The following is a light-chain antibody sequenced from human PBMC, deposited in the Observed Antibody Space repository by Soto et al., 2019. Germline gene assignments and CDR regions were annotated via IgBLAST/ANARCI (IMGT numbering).Light chain of an antibody. Sequence: QSVLTRPPSVSAAPGQEVTISCSGSSSNVGNNYVSWYQQLPGTAPKLLIYDHNKRPSGIPDRFSGSKSGTSATLGITGLQTGDEADYYCGAWDSSLSSHVFGTGTKVTVL. CDR1: SSNVGNNY. V-gene: IGLV1-51*01. J-gene: IGLJ1*01. CDR3: GAWDSSLSSHV. CDR2: DHN.